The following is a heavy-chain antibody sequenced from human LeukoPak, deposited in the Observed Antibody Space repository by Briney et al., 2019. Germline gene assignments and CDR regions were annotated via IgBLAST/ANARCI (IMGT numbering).Heavy chain of an antibody. V-gene: IGHV1-69*13. D-gene: IGHD3-9*01. CDR2: ILPIFGTA. Sequence: ASVKVSCKASGGTFSSYVINWVRQAPGQGLEWMGGILPIFGTAIYAQHFQGRLMITADESTNPAYMELNRLRSDDTAVYYCARAEDQGRYFDWLPGFDPWGRGTLVTVSS. J-gene: IGHJ5*02. CDR3: ARAEDQGRYFDWLPGFDP. CDR1: GGTFSSYV.